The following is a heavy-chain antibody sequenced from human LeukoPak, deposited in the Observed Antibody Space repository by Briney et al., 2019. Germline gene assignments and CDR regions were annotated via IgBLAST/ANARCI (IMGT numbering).Heavy chain of an antibody. D-gene: IGHD1-1*01. J-gene: IGHJ4*02. CDR2: ISNSGGKT. CDR3: VRDGEDGWNDLDC. Sequence: GGSLRLSCAASGFTFSNYVMSWVHQAPGKGLEWVSGISNSGGKTYYAGSVKGRFTISRDNSKNTLFLQMGSLRAEDTAVYYCVRDGEDGWNDLDCWGQGTLVTVSS. V-gene: IGHV3-23*01. CDR1: GFTFSNYV.